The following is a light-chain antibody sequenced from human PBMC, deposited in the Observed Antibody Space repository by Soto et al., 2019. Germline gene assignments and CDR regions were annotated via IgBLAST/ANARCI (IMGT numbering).Light chain of an antibody. V-gene: IGLV2-14*01. J-gene: IGLJ1*01. Sequence: QSGLTQPASLSGSPGQSITISCTGTSSDIGAYDYVSWFQQHPGKAPKLMISEVNNRPSGVSNRFSGSRSGNTAYLTISGLQVEDEAEYFCFPFTTTSTHVFGTGTKVTVL. CDR2: EVN. CDR1: SSDIGAYDY. CDR3: FPFTTTSTHV.